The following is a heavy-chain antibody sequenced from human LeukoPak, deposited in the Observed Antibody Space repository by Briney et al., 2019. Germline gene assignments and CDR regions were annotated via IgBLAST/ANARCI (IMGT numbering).Heavy chain of an antibody. CDR3: AKPQIRSATTDYFFDY. V-gene: IGHV3-48*01. CDR2: ISRDSDIR. J-gene: IGHJ4*02. CDR1: GFIFSRDS. D-gene: IGHD1-1*01. Sequence: GGSLRLSCAASGFIFSRDSMNWVRQAPGRGLEWISYISRDSDIRYYADSVQGRFSISRDNSKNTLFLQMNSLRAEDTAVYYCAKPQIRSATTDYFFDYWGQGTLVIVSS.